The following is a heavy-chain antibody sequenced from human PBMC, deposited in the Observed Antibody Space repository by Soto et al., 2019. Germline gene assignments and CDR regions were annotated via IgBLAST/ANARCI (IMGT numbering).Heavy chain of an antibody. V-gene: IGHV6-1*01. CDR2: TYYRSKWYN. CDR1: GDSVSSNSAA. J-gene: IGHJ6*02. CDR3: ARVVVPIRYSSSRADGMDV. D-gene: IGHD6-13*01. Sequence: PSQTLSLTCAISGDSVSSNSAAWNWIRQSPSRGLEWLGRTYYRSKWYNDYAVSVKGRITINPDTSKNQFSLQLNSVTPEDTAVYYCARVVVPIRYSSSRADGMDVWGQGTTVTVSS.